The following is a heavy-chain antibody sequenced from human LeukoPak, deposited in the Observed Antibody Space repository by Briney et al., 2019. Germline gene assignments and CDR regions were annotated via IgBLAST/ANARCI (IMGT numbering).Heavy chain of an antibody. CDR1: GYTLTELS. CDR3: ATSVLRFLEWLFHFDY. CDR2: FDPEDGET. D-gene: IGHD3-3*01. Sequence: EASVKVSCKVSGYTLTELSMHWVRQAPGKGLEWMGGFDPEDGETIYAQKFQGRVTMTEDTSTDTAYMELSSLRSEDTAVYYCATSVLRFLEWLFHFDYWGQGTLVTVSS. J-gene: IGHJ4*02. V-gene: IGHV1-24*01.